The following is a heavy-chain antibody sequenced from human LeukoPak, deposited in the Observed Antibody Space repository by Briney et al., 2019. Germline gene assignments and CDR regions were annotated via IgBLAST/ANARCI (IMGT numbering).Heavy chain of an antibody. CDR2: INHSGST. Sequence: PLEMLWLTVAEYGGCFSGYYWSWIRQPPGKGLEWIGEINHSGSTNYNPSLKSRVTISVDTSKNQFSLKLSSVTAADTAVYYCARRLSMVRGGSFDYWGQGTLVTVSS. CDR3: ARRLSMVRGGSFDY. D-gene: IGHD3-10*01. V-gene: IGHV4-34*01. J-gene: IGHJ4*02. CDR1: GGCFSGYY.